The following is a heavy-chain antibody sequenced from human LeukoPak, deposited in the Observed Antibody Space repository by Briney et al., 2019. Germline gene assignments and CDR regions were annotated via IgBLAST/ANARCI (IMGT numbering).Heavy chain of an antibody. D-gene: IGHD3-3*01. CDR1: GFTFRNYA. CDR3: AKNLESFGHSATDY. Sequence: GGSLRLSCTASGFTFRNYAMNWVRQAPGKGLEWVSSISGSGGGANYADSVKGRFTISRDNSKNTLYVQMNSLRAEDTAVYYCAKNLESFGHSATDYWGQGTLVTVSS. CDR2: ISGSGGGA. J-gene: IGHJ4*02. V-gene: IGHV3-23*01.